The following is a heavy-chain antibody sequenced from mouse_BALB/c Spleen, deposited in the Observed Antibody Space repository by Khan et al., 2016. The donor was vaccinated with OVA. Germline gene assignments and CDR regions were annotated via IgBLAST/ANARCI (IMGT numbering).Heavy chain of an antibody. CDR1: GFTFSTYG. D-gene: IGHD1-1*01. Sequence: EVELVESGGDLVEPGGSLKLSCAASGFTFSTYGMSWVRQTPDKGLEWVATISTGGHYTYYPHSVRGRFTISRDNAKNTLYLQMTSLKSEDTAMFYCARLAYYYDSEGFAYWGQGTLVTVS. J-gene: IGHJ3*01. V-gene: IGHV5-6*01. CDR2: ISTGGHYT. CDR3: ARLAYYYDSEGFAY.